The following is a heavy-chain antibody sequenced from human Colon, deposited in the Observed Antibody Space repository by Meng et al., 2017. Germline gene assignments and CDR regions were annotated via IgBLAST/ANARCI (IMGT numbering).Heavy chain of an antibody. CDR3: ANIRDRSFSDS. D-gene: IGHD1-26*01. CDR2: INHAGTA. J-gene: IGHJ4*02. V-gene: IGHV4-34*01. Sequence: QMHVQQSGPVPLKPSPALSPTCAVDGESISTCHWAWIRQSPGKGLEWIGEINHAGTAYYNPSLKSRVTLSIDTSRNQFSLNLRSVTAADTAVYYCANIRDRSFSDSWGQGTLVTVSS. CDR1: GESISTCH.